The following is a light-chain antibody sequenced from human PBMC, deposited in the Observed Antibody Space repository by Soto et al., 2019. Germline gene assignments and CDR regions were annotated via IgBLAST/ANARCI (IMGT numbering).Light chain of an antibody. CDR3: QQYNKWPLT. J-gene: IGKJ4*01. Sequence: EIVMTQSPATLSVSPGEKATLSCRAGQSVNNNLAWYLQKPGQAPRLLIYFASTRATGIPARFSGSGSGTEFTLTISSLQSEDFAVYSCQQYNKWPLTFGGGTKVE. V-gene: IGKV3-15*01. CDR2: FAS. CDR1: QSVNNN.